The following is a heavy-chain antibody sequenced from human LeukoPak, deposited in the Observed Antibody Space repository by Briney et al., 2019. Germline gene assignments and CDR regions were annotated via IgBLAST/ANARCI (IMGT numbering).Heavy chain of an antibody. CDR3: AKNLYCGGGSCYPSALGMDV. J-gene: IGHJ6*02. Sequence: GGSLRLSCAASGFTFSSYWMSWVRQAPGKGLEWVSSISGSGNRTYYADSVKGRFTISRDNSKNTLFLQMNSLRAEDTAVYYCAKNLYCGGGSCYPSALGMDVWGQGTTVTVSS. CDR1: GFTFSSYW. D-gene: IGHD2-15*01. CDR2: ISGSGNRT. V-gene: IGHV3-23*01.